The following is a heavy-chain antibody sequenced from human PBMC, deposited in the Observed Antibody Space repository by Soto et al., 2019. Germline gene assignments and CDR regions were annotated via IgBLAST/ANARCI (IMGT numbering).Heavy chain of an antibody. J-gene: IGHJ3*02. CDR3: AKADPRITMIVVVAFDI. CDR1: GFTFSSYA. CDR2: ISGSGGST. D-gene: IGHD3-22*01. Sequence: EVQLLESGGGLVQPGGSLRLSCEASGFTFSSYAMSWVRQAPGKGLEWVSAISGSGGSTYYADSVKGRFTISRDNSKNTLYLQMNSLRAEDTAVYYCAKADPRITMIVVVAFDIWGQGTMVTVSS. V-gene: IGHV3-23*01.